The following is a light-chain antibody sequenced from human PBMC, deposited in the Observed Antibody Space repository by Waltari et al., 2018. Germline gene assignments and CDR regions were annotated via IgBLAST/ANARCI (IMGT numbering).Light chain of an antibody. CDR3: QHYGSSPTWT. Sequence: EIVLTQSPGTLSLSPGERATLSCRASQSVSNTYLAWYQQKPGQAPRLLIYDASTRATGIPDRFSGSGSGTDFTLTISRLEPEDFAVYYCQHYGSSPTWTFGQGTKVEIK. CDR2: DAS. CDR1: QSVSNTY. J-gene: IGKJ1*01. V-gene: IGKV3-20*01.